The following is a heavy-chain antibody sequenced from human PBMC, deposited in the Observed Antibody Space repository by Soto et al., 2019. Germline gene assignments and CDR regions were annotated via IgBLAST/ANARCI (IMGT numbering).Heavy chain of an antibody. Sequence: EVHLLESGGGLVQPGGSLRLSCVASGFTFNNYAMSWVRQAPGKGLEWVSAMSGSGGTTYYADSVKGRFAISRDNSKNTLYLQMNSLGVEDTAAYYCAKGSVVVPAGGDWFDVWGKGTTVTVSS. V-gene: IGHV3-23*01. CDR1: GFTFNNYA. CDR3: AKGSVVVPAGGDWFDV. D-gene: IGHD2-2*01. CDR2: MSGSGGTT. J-gene: IGHJ6*04.